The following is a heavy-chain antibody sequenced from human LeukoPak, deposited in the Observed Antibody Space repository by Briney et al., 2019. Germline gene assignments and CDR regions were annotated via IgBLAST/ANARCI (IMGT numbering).Heavy chain of an antibody. D-gene: IGHD6-19*01. J-gene: IGHJ4*02. Sequence: PGGSLRLSCAASGFTFSSYSMNWVRQAPGKGLEWVSSISSSSSYIYYADSVKGRFTISRDNAKNSLYLQMNSLRAEDTAVYYCAREMGQAVAGYFDYWGQGTLVTVSS. CDR2: ISSSSSYI. CDR1: GFTFSSYS. CDR3: AREMGQAVAGYFDY. V-gene: IGHV3-21*01.